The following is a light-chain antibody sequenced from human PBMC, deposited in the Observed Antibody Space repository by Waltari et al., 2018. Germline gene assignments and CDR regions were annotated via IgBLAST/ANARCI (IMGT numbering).Light chain of an antibody. J-gene: IGLJ1*01. CDR1: TSDVGSYYL. CDR2: EVF. V-gene: IGLV2-23*02. CDR3: CSYAGRGTYV. Sequence: QSALTQPASVSGTPGQSLTISCSGPTSDVGSYYLVPWYQQHPGEAPKLLICEVFKRPPDTSSRFSGAKSGSTASLTISGLQPEDEADYYCCSYAGRGTYVFGSGTKVTVL.